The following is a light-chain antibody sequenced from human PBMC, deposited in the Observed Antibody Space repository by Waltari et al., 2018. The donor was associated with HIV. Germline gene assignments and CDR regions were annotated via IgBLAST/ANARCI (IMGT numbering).Light chain of an antibody. CDR2: EVS. CDR1: SSDVGAYNY. CDR3: SSYTSSSTPVV. V-gene: IGLV2-14*01. Sequence: QSALTQPASVSGSPGQSITISCTGTSSDVGAYNYVSWYQQHPGKAPKLMIYEVSNRPSGGSNRFSGSKSGNTASLTISGLQAEDEADYYCSSYTSSSTPVVFGGGTKLTVL. J-gene: IGLJ2*01.